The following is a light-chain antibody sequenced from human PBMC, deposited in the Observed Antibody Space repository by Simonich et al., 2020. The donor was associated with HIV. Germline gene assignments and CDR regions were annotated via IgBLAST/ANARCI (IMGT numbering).Light chain of an antibody. Sequence: EIVLTQSPGTLSLSPGEGATLSCRANQSVSSNLAWYQQKPGQAPRLLIYGASSRATGIPDRFSGSGSGTDFTLTISRLEPEDFAVYYCQQYGSSPPYTFGQGTKLEIK. CDR2: GAS. CDR1: QSVSSN. V-gene: IGKV3-20*01. J-gene: IGKJ2*01. CDR3: QQYGSSPPYT.